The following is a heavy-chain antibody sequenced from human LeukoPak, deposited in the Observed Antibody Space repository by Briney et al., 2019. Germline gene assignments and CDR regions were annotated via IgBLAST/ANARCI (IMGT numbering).Heavy chain of an antibody. CDR3: ARLGTHNYYYYYMDV. D-gene: IGHD3-10*01. CDR1: GGSISSSSYY. CDR2: IYYSGST. J-gene: IGHJ6*03. V-gene: IGHV4-39*01. Sequence: SETLSLTCTVSGGSISSSSYYWGWIRQPPGKGLEWIGSIYYSGSTYYNPSLKSRVTISVDTSKNQFSLKLSSVTAADTAVYYCARLGTHNYYYYYMDVWGKGTTVTVSS.